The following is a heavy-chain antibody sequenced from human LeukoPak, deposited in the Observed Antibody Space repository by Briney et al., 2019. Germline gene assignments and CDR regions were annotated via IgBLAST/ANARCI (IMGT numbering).Heavy chain of an antibody. J-gene: IGHJ4*02. CDR2: MNPNSGNT. CDR3: ARRPPSYSHVLRYFDWSSQYYFDY. Sequence: GASVKVSCKASGYTFTSYDISWVRQATGQGLEWMGWMNPNSGNTGYAQKFQGRVTMTRNTSISTAYMELSSLRSEDTAVYYCARRPPSYSHVLRYFDWSSQYYFDYWGQGTLVTVSS. CDR1: GYTFTSYD. V-gene: IGHV1-8*01. D-gene: IGHD3-9*01.